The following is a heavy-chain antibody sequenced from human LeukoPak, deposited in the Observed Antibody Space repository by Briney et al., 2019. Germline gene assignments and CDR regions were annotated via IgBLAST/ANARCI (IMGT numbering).Heavy chain of an antibody. J-gene: IGHJ4*02. V-gene: IGHV1-69*04. CDR1: GGTFSSYA. D-gene: IGHD4-17*01. CDR2: IIPILGIA. Sequence: ASVKVSCKASGGTFSSYAISWVRQAPGQGLEWMGRIIPILGIANYAQKFQGRVTITADKSTSTAYMELSSLRSEDTAVYYCARATTVTTNPFDYWGQGTLVTVSS. CDR3: ARATTVTTNPFDY.